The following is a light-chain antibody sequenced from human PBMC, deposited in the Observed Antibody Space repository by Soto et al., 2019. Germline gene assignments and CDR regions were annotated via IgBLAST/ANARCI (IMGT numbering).Light chain of an antibody. J-gene: IGKJ4*01. CDR2: AAY. CDR1: QGISNY. V-gene: IGKV1-27*01. Sequence: DIQMTQSPSSLSASVGDRVTITCRASQGISNYLALYQQKTGKVPKLLIYAAYTLRSGVPALFSGSGTGTDFTLTISSLQLEDFATYYCQKYNSAPLTFGGGTKVEIK. CDR3: QKYNSAPLT.